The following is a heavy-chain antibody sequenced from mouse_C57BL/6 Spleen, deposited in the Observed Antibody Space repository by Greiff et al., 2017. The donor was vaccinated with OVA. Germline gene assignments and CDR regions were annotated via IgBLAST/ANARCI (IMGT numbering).Heavy chain of an antibody. CDR1: GFTFSSYA. J-gene: IGHJ3*01. V-gene: IGHV5-9-1*02. CDR2: ISSGGDYI. Sequence: EVMLVESGEGLVKPGGSLKLSCAASGFTFSSYAMSWVRQTPEKRLEWVAYISSGGDYIYYADTVKGRFTISRDNARNTLYLQMSSLKSEDTAMYYCTRDQAQRGLRAWFAYWGQGTLVTVAA. CDR3: TRDQAQRGLRAWFAY. D-gene: IGHD3-1*01.